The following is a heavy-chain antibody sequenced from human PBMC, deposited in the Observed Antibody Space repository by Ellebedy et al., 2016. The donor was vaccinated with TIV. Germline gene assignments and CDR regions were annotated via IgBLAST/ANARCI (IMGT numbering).Heavy chain of an antibody. V-gene: IGHV3-7*01. CDR3: ARRSSGYCVGVKCTTDFDY. J-gene: IGHJ4*02. CDR1: GFTFSNHW. CDR2: IKQDGSQK. D-gene: IGHD5/OR15-5a*01. Sequence: GGSLRLXXAASGFTFSNHWMSWVRQAPGKGLEWVANIKQDGSQKYFVDSVKGRFTISRDNAKNSLYLQMNSLTAEDTGVYYCARRSSGYCVGVKCTTDFDYWGQGTLVTVSS.